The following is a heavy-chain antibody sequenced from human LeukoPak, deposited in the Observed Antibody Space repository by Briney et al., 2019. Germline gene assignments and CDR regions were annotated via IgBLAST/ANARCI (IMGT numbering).Heavy chain of an antibody. CDR2: ISSSSSYI. CDR3: ARADWYYYGSGSYYNDAPRAFDT. Sequence: GGSLRLSCAASGFTFSSYSMNWVRQAPGKGLEWVSSISSSSSYIYYADSVKGRFTISRDDAKNSLYLQMNSLRAEDTAVYYCARADWYYYGSGSYYNDAPRAFDTWGQGTMVAVSS. CDR1: GFTFSSYS. D-gene: IGHD3-10*01. V-gene: IGHV3-21*01. J-gene: IGHJ3*02.